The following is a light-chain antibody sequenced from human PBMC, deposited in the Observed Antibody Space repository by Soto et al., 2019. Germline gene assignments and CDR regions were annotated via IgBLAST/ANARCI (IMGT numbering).Light chain of an antibody. J-gene: IGLJ2*01. CDR2: LNSDGSH. V-gene: IGLV4-69*01. CDR1: SGHSSDA. CDR3: QTWGTGIVI. Sequence: QLVLTQSPSASASLGASVKLTCTLSSGHSSDAIAWHQQQPEKGPRFLMNLNSDGSHTKGDGILDRFSGSSSGAERYLTISSLQSEDEADYYCQTWGTGIVIFGGGTKLTVL.